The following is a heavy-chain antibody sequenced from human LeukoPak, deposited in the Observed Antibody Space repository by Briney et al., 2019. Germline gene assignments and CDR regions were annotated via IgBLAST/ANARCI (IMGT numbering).Heavy chain of an antibody. CDR1: GFTFISYG. Sequence: GGPLRLSCAASGFTFISYGMHWVRQAPGKGLEWVAVIWYDGSNKYYADSVKGRFTISRDNSKNTLYLQMNSLRAEDTAVYYCARSIAAAGYYYYGMDVWGQGTTVTVSS. J-gene: IGHJ6*02. D-gene: IGHD6-13*01. V-gene: IGHV3-33*01. CDR2: IWYDGSNK. CDR3: ARSIAAAGYYYYGMDV.